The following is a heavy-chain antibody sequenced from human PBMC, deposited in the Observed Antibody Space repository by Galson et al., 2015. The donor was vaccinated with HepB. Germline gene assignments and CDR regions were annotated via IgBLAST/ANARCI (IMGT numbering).Heavy chain of an antibody. Sequence: SVKVSCKASGGTFSSYAISWVRQAPGQGLEWMGGIIPIFGTANYAQKFQGRVTITADESTSTAYMELSSLRSEDTAVYYCAMSGRAINYYYYYMDVWGKGTTVTVSS. CDR1: GGTFSSYA. CDR2: IIPIFGTA. J-gene: IGHJ6*03. CDR3: AMSGRAINYYYYYMDV. D-gene: IGHD1-26*01. V-gene: IGHV1-69*13.